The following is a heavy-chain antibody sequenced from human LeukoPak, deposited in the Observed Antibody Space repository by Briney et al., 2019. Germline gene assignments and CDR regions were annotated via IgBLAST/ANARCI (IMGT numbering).Heavy chain of an antibody. J-gene: IGHJ4*02. CDR2: IHHSGST. CDR1: GGSFSGYY. D-gene: IGHD5-18*01. Sequence: PSETLSLACAVYGGSFSGYYWSWIRQPPGKGLEWTGEIHHSGSTNYNPSLKSRVTISVDTSKNQLSLKLSSVTAADTAVYYCARGRRGYSYGPGSGSFDYWGQGTLVTVSS. V-gene: IGHV4-34*01. CDR3: ARGRRGYSYGPGSGSFDY.